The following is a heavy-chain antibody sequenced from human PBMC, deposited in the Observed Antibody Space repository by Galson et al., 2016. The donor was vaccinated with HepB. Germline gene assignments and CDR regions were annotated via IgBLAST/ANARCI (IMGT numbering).Heavy chain of an antibody. CDR2: LKQDGSEK. D-gene: IGHD6-19*01. J-gene: IGHJ4*02. CDR1: GFTFSSYW. Sequence: SLRLSCAASGFTFSSYWMSWVRQAPGKGLEWVANLKQDGSEKYYVDSVKGRFTISRDNARNSLYLQMNSLRAEDTAVYYCAREGAEMAVAGTAFDYWGQGTLVTVSS. CDR3: AREGAEMAVAGTAFDY. V-gene: IGHV3-7*01.